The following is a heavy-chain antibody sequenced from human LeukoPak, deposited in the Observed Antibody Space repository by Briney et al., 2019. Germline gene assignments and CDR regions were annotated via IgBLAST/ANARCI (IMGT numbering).Heavy chain of an antibody. J-gene: IGHJ4*02. V-gene: IGHV3-30-3*01. CDR3: VRDGAHWDLDY. CDR2: ISYDGSNK. Sequence: GRSLRLSCAASGFTFSSYAMHWVRQAPGKGLEWVAVISYDGSNKYYADSVKGRFTISRDNSKNTLYLQMNSLRAEDTAMYYCVRDGAHWDLDYWGQGTLVTVSS. CDR1: GFTFSSYA. D-gene: IGHD7-27*01.